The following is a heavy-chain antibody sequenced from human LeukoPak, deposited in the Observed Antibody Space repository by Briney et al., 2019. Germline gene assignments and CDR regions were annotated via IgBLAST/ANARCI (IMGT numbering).Heavy chain of an antibody. CDR3: AGCSGDSCYSIYFDY. CDR2: ISERLDEV. Sequence: GGSLRLSCAASGFTFSIYSMSWVRQAPGKGLEWVSGISERLDEVYYAGSVKGRFTISRDNSKNTLYLQMNSLRAEDTAGYYCAGCSGDSCYSIYFDYWGQGTLVTVSS. J-gene: IGHJ4*02. CDR1: GFTFSIYS. D-gene: IGHD2-15*01. V-gene: IGHV3-23*01.